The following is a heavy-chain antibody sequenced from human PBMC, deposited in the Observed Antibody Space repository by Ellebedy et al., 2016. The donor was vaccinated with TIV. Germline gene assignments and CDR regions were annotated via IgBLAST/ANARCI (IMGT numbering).Heavy chain of an antibody. CDR2: ISGYNGDT. V-gene: IGHV1-18*01. CDR1: GYSFTNFG. J-gene: IGHJ4*02. CDR3: ARLDGYKLDS. D-gene: IGHD5-24*01. Sequence: AASVKVSCKASGYSFTNFGFSWARQAPGQGLEWMGWISGYNGDTNYAQSLQGRLTLTTDTSTSTAYMELRSLTSDDTAFYYCARLDGYKLDSWGQGTLVSVST.